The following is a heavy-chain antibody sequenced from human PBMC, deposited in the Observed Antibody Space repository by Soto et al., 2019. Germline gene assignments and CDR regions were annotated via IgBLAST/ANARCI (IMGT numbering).Heavy chain of an antibody. CDR2: ISYDGSNK. J-gene: IGHJ4*02. D-gene: IGHD5-18*01. V-gene: IGHV3-30*18. Sequence: QVQLVESGGGVVQPGRSLRLSCAASGFTFSSYGMHWVRQAPGKGLEWVAVISYDGSNKYYADSVKGRFTISRDNSKNTLYLQMNSLRAEDTAVYYCAKDKYSYGTAVFDYWGQGTLVTVSS. CDR3: AKDKYSYGTAVFDY. CDR1: GFTFSSYG.